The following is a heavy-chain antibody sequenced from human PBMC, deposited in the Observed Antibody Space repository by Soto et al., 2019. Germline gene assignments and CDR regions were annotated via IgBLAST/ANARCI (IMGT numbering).Heavy chain of an antibody. V-gene: IGHV3-74*01. CDR1: GFTFSSYW. Sequence: GGSLRLSCAASGFTFSSYWMHWVRQAPGKGLVWVSRINSDGSSTSYADSVKGRFTISRDNAKNTLYLQMNSLRAEDTAVYYWARDPYYYDSSGYYYYYMDVWGKGTTVTVSS. CDR3: ARDPYYYDSSGYYYYYMDV. D-gene: IGHD3-22*01. J-gene: IGHJ6*03. CDR2: INSDGSST.